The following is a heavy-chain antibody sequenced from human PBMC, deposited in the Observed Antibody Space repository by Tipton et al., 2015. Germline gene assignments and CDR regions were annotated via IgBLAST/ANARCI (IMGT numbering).Heavy chain of an antibody. V-gene: IGHV3-72*01. CDR3: ATSYNSGWYI. D-gene: IGHD6-19*01. J-gene: IGHJ4*02. CDR1: GFIFSDYA. CDR2: SRNKAKSYTT. Sequence: SLRLSCAASGFIFSDYAIHWVRQAPGKGLEWVGRSRNKAKSYTTDYAASVKGRFTISRDDSKNALHLQMNSLKTEDTAVYYCATSYNSGWYIGGQGTLVTVSS.